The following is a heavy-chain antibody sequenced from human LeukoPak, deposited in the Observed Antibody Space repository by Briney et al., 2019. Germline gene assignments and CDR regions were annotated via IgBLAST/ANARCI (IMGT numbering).Heavy chain of an antibody. J-gene: IGHJ4*02. CDR2: ISTYNSNT. CDR1: GYTFSSYG. CDR3: ARDSPTAMVTGGVDY. D-gene: IGHD5-18*01. Sequence: GASVKVSCKASGYTFSSYGISWVRQAPGQGLEWMGWISTYNSNTNYAQKLQGRVTMTTDTSTSTAYMELRSLRSDDTAVYYCARDSPTAMVTGGVDYWGQGTLVTVSS. V-gene: IGHV1-18*01.